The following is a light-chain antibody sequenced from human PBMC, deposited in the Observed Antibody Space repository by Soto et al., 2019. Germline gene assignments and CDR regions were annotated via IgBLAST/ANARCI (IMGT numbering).Light chain of an antibody. Sequence: QSALTQPASVSGSPGQSITISCTGTSSDIGSYYLVSWYQHHPGKAPKLIIYEGNKRPSGVSNRFSGSKSGNTDSLTISGLQAEDEADYYCCSYAGSSTWVFGGGTKLTVL. CDR2: EGN. J-gene: IGLJ3*02. CDR1: SSDIGSYYL. V-gene: IGLV2-23*01. CDR3: CSYAGSSTWV.